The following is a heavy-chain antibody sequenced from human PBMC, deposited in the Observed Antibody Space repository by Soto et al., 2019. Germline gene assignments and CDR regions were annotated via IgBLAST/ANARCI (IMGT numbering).Heavy chain of an antibody. CDR2: IIPIFGTA. J-gene: IGHJ6*02. V-gene: IGHV1-69*12. D-gene: IGHD3-22*01. CDR3: ARDADYYDSRGYGGYGMDV. CDR1: GGTFSSYA. Sequence: QVQLVQSGAEVKKPGSSVKVSCKASGGTFSSYAISWVRQAPGQGLEWMGGIIPIFGTANYAQKFQGRVTITADESTSTAYMELSSLRSEDTAVYYCARDADYYDSRGYGGYGMDVWGQGTTVTVSS.